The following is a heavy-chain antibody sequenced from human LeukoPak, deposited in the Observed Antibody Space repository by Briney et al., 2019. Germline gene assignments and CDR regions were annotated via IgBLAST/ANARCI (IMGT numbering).Heavy chain of an antibody. V-gene: IGHV3-30*02. Sequence: GGSLRLSCAASGFTFSSYGMHWVRQAPGKGLEWVAFIRYDGSNKYYADSVKGRFTISRDNSKNTLYLQMNSLRAEDTAVYYCAKGRYSYGYPEDYFDYWGQGTLVTVSS. CDR1: GFTFSSYG. CDR3: AKGRYSYGYPEDYFDY. CDR2: IRYDGSNK. J-gene: IGHJ4*02. D-gene: IGHD5-18*01.